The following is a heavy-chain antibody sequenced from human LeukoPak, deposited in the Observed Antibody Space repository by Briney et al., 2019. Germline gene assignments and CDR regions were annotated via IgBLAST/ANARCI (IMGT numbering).Heavy chain of an antibody. CDR2: IYTSGST. CDR1: GGSISSGSYY. CDR3: ARVGKSYYYYMDV. V-gene: IGHV4-61*02. J-gene: IGHJ6*03. D-gene: IGHD1-1*01. Sequence: SQTLSLTCTVSGGSISSGSYYWSWIRQPAGKGLEWIGRIYTSGSTNYNPSLKSRVTMSVDTSKNQFSLKLSSVTAADTAVYYCARVGKSYYYYMDVWGKGTTVTVSS.